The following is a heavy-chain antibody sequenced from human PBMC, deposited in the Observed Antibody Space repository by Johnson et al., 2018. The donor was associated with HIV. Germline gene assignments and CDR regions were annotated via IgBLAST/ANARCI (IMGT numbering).Heavy chain of an antibody. V-gene: IGHV3-23*04. Sequence: VQLVESGGGVVQPVGSLRLSCAASGFTFSSYAMSWVRQAPGKGLEWVSVITHNGGSAYYADSVKGRFTISRDNSKNTLYLQMNSLRAEDTAVYYCAKDVKASREVAFDIWGQGTMVTVSS. CDR2: ITHNGGSA. CDR3: AKDVKASREVAFDI. J-gene: IGHJ3*02. D-gene: IGHD5-24*01. CDR1: GFTFSSYA.